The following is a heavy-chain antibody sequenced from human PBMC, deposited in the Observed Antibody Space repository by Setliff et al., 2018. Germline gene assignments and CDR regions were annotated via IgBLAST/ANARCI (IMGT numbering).Heavy chain of an antibody. CDR1: GGSISSHY. CDR2: IYYSGTT. CDR3: ARAQTSHYYYYYGMDV. Sequence: SETLSLTCTVSGGSISSHYWSWIRQPPGKGLEWIGHIYYSGTTYYNPSLKSRVTISVDTSKNQFSLNLSSVTAADTAVYYCARAQTSHYYYYYGMDVWGQGTTVTVSS. V-gene: IGHV4-59*11. J-gene: IGHJ6*02.